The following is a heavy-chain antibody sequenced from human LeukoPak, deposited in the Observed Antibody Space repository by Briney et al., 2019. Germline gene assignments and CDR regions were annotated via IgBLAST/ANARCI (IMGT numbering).Heavy chain of an antibody. J-gene: IGHJ4*02. Sequence: GGSLRLSCAASGFTFSTYAMHWVRQAPGKGLEYVSGITRKGDSTYCADSVKGRFTISRDNSKNTLYLQMGGLRAEDMAVYYCARQAAGVVYWGQGTLVTVSS. CDR1: GFTFSTYA. CDR3: ARQAAGVVY. CDR2: ITRKGDST. D-gene: IGHD6-13*01. V-gene: IGHV3-64*02.